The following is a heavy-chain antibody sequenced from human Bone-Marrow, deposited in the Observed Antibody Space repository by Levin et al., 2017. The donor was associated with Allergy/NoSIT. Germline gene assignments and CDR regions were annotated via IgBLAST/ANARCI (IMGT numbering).Heavy chain of an antibody. V-gene: IGHV3-15*01. J-gene: IGHJ3*01. CDR1: GFTFTNAW. CDR3: TTNYCTSTSCYLAFHF. D-gene: IGHD2-2*01. Sequence: GESLKISCAASGFTFTNAWMSWVRQAPGKGLEWVGRIKSKTDDGTTVYAAPVKGRFTISRDDSKNTLYLQMNSLKSEDTGVYYCTTNYCTSTSCYLAFHFWGQGTMVTVSS. CDR2: IKSKTDDGTT.